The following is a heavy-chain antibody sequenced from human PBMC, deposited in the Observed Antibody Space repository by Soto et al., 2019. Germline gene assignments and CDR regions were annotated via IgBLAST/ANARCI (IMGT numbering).Heavy chain of an antibody. CDR3: ARGESTDCSTGVCPFNYNYHLDV. V-gene: IGHV1-2*02. CDR1: GYIFTDYL. CDR2: IKPKSDGT. D-gene: IGHD3-16*01. J-gene: IGHJ6*02. Sequence: QVQLLQSGAEVKKPGASVRVSCKASGYIFTDYLIYWVRQVPGQGLEWMGRIKPKSDGTALAQSFQGRVSMAKDTSMSAIFLEVYNLRSDDTAVYFCARGESTDCSTGVCPFNYNYHLDVWGQGTAVTV.